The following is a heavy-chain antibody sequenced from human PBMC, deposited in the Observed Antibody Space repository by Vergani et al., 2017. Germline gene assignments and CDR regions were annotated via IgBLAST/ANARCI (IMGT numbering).Heavy chain of an antibody. Sequence: QVQLVESGGGVVQPGRSLRLSCAASGFTFSSYAMHWVRQAPGKGLEWVAVIWYDGSNKYYADSVKGRFTISRDNSKNTLYLQMNSLRAEDTAVYYCARDDEIRFGELLSAYYYYGMDVWGQGTTVTVSS. CDR3: ARDDEIRFGELLSAYYYYGMDV. CDR1: GFTFSSYA. J-gene: IGHJ6*02. V-gene: IGHV3-30*04. D-gene: IGHD3-10*01. CDR2: IWYDGSNK.